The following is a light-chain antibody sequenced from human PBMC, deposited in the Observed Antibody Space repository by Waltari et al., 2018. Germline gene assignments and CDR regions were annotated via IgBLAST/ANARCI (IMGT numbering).Light chain of an antibody. CDR2: EVN. V-gene: IGLV2-23*02. J-gene: IGLJ1*01. CDR1: SSDVGSYDL. Sequence: QSALTQPASVSGSPGQSITIPCTVTSSDVGSYDLVSWYQQHPGKAPNLIIYEVNKRPSGVSNRFSGSKSGNTASLTISGLQAEDEADYYCCSYAGVDTFYVFGTGTKVTVL. CDR3: CSYAGVDTFYV.